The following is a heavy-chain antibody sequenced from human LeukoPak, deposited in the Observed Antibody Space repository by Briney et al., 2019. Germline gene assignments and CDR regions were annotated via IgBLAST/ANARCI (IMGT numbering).Heavy chain of an antibody. CDR2: INHSGST. V-gene: IGHV4-34*01. CDR3: ARESETTLGGYYYGMDV. Sequence: SETLSLTCAVYGGSFSGYYWSWIRQPPGKGLEWIGEINHSGSTNYNPSLKSRVTISVDTSKNQFSLKLSSVTAADTAVYYCARESETTLGGYYYGMDVWGQGTTVTVSS. J-gene: IGHJ6*02. CDR1: GGSFSGYY. D-gene: IGHD3-16*01.